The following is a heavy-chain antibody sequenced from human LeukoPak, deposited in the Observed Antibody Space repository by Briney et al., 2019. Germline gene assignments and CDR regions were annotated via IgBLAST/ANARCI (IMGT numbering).Heavy chain of an antibody. CDR3: ARVAKERVGGVYYFDY. V-gene: IGHV3-13*01. J-gene: IGHJ4*02. Sequence: AGSLRLSCAASGFTFSDYDMHWVRQATGKGLEWISAIGTAGDTYYTGSVKGRFTISRENAKNSLYLQMNSLRAGDTAVYYCARVAKERVGGVYYFDYWGQGTLVTVSS. CDR1: GFTFSDYD. D-gene: IGHD1-1*01. CDR2: IGTAGDT.